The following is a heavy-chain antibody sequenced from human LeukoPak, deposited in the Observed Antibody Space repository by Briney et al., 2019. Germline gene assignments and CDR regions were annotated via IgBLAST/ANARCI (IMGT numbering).Heavy chain of an antibody. CDR1: GGSISSYY. J-gene: IGHJ6*02. Sequence: SETLSLTCTVSGGSISSYYWSWIRQPPGKGLEWIGYIYYSGSTNYNPSLKSRVTISVDTSKNQFSLKLSSVTAAGTAVYYCARFTGADYYYYGMDVWGQGTTVTVSS. CDR2: IYYSGST. V-gene: IGHV4-59*01. CDR3: ARFTGADYYYYGMDV.